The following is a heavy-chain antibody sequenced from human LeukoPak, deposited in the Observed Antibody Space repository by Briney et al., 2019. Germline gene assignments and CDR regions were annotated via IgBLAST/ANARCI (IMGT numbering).Heavy chain of an antibody. Sequence: PGGSPRLSCAASGFTFSSDAMSWVRQAPGKGLEWVSGISGSGDSTNYADSVKGRFTISRDNSKNTLYLQMNSLRAEDTAIYYCARGYCSSTSCTPYYYFYYMDVWGKGTTVTVSS. CDR2: ISGSGDST. D-gene: IGHD2-2*01. J-gene: IGHJ6*03. CDR1: GFTFSSDA. CDR3: ARGYCSSTSCTPYYYFYYMDV. V-gene: IGHV3-23*01.